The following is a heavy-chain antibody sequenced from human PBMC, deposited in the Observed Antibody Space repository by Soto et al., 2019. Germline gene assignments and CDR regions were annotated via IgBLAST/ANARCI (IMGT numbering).Heavy chain of an antibody. J-gene: IGHJ4*02. D-gene: IGHD1-1*01. CDR3: VRENDLDY. V-gene: IGHV3-7*01. CDR2: IKQDGSET. CDR1: GFIFRNYW. Sequence: EEQLVESGGGLVQPGGSLRLSCAGSGFIFRNYWMGWVLQAPGKRLEWVANIKQDGSETSYADAVKGRFTISRDNAKNSLYLQMSSLGADDTGVYYCVRENDLDYWGQGILVIVSS.